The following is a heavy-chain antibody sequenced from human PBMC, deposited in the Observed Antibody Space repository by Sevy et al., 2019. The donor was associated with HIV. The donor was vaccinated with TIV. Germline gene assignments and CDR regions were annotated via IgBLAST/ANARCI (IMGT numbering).Heavy chain of an antibody. V-gene: IGHV3-23*01. CDR1: GFTFSKYS. Sequence: GGSLRLSCAASGFTFSKYSMSWVRQPPGKGLEWVSTLSFGCGEINYADSVKGRFTNSGGNAKSSVYLQMNNVRPEDTAVYYCARTGCTKPHDYWGQGTLVTVSS. CDR3: ARTGCTKPHDY. CDR2: LSFGCGEI. J-gene: IGHJ4*02. D-gene: IGHD2-8*01.